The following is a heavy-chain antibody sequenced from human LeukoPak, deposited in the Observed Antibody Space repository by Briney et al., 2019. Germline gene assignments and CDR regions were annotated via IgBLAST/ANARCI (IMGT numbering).Heavy chain of an antibody. CDR2: IYTNGAT. CDR1: SDSISSGSYY. CDR3: ARWKQGIALAAGMS. V-gene: IGHV4-61*02. J-gene: IGHJ2*01. Sequence: SETLSLTCSVSSDSISSGSYYWSWIRQPAGGGLELIGRIYTNGATSYNPSLKRRVTKSIGTSKNQFSLNVTSVTAAHTAIYYCARWKQGIALAAGMSGGGGTLVSVS. D-gene: IGHD6-19*01.